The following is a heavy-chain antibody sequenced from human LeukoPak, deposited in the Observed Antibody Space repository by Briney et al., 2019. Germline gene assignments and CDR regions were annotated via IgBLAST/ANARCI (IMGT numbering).Heavy chain of an antibody. CDR3: AKDPNVSGWYGNFDY. D-gene: IGHD6-19*01. Sequence: GGSLRLSCAASGFTFSSYHINWVRQAPGKGLEWVSSISSNSDYIYYADSVKGRFTISRDNAKNSLYLQMNSLRAEDTALYYCAKDPNVSGWYGNFDYWGQGTLVTVSS. CDR2: ISSNSDYI. J-gene: IGHJ4*02. V-gene: IGHV3-21*04. CDR1: GFTFSSYH.